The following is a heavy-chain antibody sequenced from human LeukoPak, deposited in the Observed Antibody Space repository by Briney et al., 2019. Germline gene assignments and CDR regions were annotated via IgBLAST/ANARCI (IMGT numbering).Heavy chain of an antibody. CDR2: TKGRSDGGTI. CDR3: TTPHPTGRGDLLGVAY. D-gene: IGHD3-10*01. V-gene: IGHV3-15*01. Sequence: PGGSLRLSCAASGFTFNDSTMNWVRQAPGKGLEWVGRTKGRSDGGTIQYAAPVKGRFTISRDDSKNTLYLQMNSLKTEDTAVYYCTTPHPTGRGDLLGVAYWGQGTLVTVSS. J-gene: IGHJ4*02. CDR1: GFTFNDST.